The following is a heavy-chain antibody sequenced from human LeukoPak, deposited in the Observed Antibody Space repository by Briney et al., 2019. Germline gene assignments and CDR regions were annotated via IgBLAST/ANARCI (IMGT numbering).Heavy chain of an antibody. Sequence: ASVKVSCKASGYTFTSYDINWVRQATGQGPEWMGWMNPNSGNTGYAQKFQGRVTMTRNTSISTAYMELSSLRSEDTAVYYCARYDYGDLELDYWGQGTLVTVSS. D-gene: IGHD4-17*01. CDR3: ARYDYGDLELDY. V-gene: IGHV1-8*01. J-gene: IGHJ4*02. CDR2: MNPNSGNT. CDR1: GYTFTSYD.